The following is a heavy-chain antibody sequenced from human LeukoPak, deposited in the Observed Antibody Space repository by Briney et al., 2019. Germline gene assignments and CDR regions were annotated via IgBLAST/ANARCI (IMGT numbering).Heavy chain of an antibody. CDR3: ASSLPDGIAAAGTTPRDWFDP. D-gene: IGHD6-13*01. CDR2: INAGNGNT. Sequence: ASVKVSCKASGYTFTSYAMHWVRQAPGQRLEWMGWINAGNGNTKYSQKFQGRVTITRDTSASTAYMELSSLRSEDTAVYYCASSLPDGIAAAGTTPRDWFDPWGQGTLVTVSS. V-gene: IGHV1-3*01. J-gene: IGHJ5*02. CDR1: GYTFTSYA.